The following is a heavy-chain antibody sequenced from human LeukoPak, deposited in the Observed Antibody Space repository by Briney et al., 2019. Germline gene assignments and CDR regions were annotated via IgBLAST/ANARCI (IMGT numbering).Heavy chain of an antibody. V-gene: IGHV3-7*01. CDR2: IKQDGSEK. CDR1: GFTFRSYW. D-gene: IGHD3-16*01. J-gene: IGHJ4*02. CDR3: ARELGYFDY. Sequence: GGSLRLSCAASGFTFRSYWVSWVRQAPGKGLEWVANIKQDGSEKYYVDSVKGRFTISRDNAKNSLYLQMNSLRAEDTAVYYCARELGYFDYWGQGTLVTVSS.